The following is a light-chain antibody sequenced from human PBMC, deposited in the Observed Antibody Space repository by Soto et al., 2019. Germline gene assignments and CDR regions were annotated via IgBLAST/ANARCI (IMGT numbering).Light chain of an antibody. Sequence: EIVLTQSPGTLSLSPGERATLSCRASQSVSSSYLAWYKQKPGQAPRLLIYGASSSATGIPDRFSGSGSGTDFTLTISRLEPEYFAVYYCQQYCSSPNSFGQGTKLEIK. CDR2: GAS. CDR1: QSVSSSY. CDR3: QQYCSSPNS. J-gene: IGKJ2*01. V-gene: IGKV3-20*01.